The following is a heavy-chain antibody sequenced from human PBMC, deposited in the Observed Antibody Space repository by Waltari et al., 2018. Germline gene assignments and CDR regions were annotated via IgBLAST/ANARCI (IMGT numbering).Heavy chain of an antibody. Sequence: QVQLVQSGAEVKKPGSSVKVSCKASGGTFSSYAISWVRQAPGQGLEWMGGIIPIFGKANYAQKVEGRVTSTAGESTSTAYMELSSLRSEDTAVYYCARDESYRLVGYWGQGTLVTVSS. CDR2: IIPIFGKA. J-gene: IGHJ4*02. D-gene: IGHD1-26*01. CDR1: GGTFSSYA. V-gene: IGHV1-69*01. CDR3: ARDESYRLVGY.